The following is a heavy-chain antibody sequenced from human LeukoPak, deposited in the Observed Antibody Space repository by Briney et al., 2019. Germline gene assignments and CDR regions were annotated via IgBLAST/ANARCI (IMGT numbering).Heavy chain of an antibody. CDR1: VYSISSGYY. Sequence: SETLSLTCAVSVYSISSGYYWGWIRQPPGKGLEWIGSIYHSGSTYYNPSLKSRVTISVDTSKNQFSLKLSSVTAADTAVYYCARAVRGSGSLNHKHFDYWGQGTLVTVSS. J-gene: IGHJ4*02. V-gene: IGHV4-38-2*01. CDR3: ARAVRGSGSLNHKHFDY. CDR2: IYHSGST. D-gene: IGHD3-10*01.